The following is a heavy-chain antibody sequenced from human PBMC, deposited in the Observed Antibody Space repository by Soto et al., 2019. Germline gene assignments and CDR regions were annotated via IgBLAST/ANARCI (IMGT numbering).Heavy chain of an antibody. V-gene: IGHV3-7*01. D-gene: IGHD5-12*01. CDR3: ARWDGYGDE. CDR2: IKQDGTEE. CDR1: GFTFSSHW. J-gene: IGHJ4*02. Sequence: EVQLVEFGGGLVQPGGSLRLSCETSGFTFSSHWMNWVRQAPGKGLEWVANIKQDGTEEYYVDSVKGRYTISRDNAQNSLYLQMNSLRAEDTAVYYCARWDGYGDEWGQGTLVTVSS.